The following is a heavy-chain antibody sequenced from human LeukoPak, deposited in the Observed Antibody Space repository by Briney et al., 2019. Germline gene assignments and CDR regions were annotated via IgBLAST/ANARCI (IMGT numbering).Heavy chain of an antibody. D-gene: IGHD3-22*01. CDR1: GFTFSSYA. J-gene: IGHJ6*03. V-gene: IGHV3-30*02. CDR3: VKDQYYYDSSGASRVWSYYYYMDV. CDR2: IRYDGSNK. Sequence: PGGSLRLSCAASGFTFSSYAMHWVRQAPGKGLEWVAFIRYDGSNKYYADSVKGRFTISRDNSKNTLFLQMNSLRAEDTAVYYCVKDQYYYDSSGASRVWSYYYYMDVWGKGTTVTVSS.